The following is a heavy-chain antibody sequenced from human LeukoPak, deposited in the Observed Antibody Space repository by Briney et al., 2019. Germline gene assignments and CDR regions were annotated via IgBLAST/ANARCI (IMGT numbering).Heavy chain of an antibody. Sequence: GASVKVSCKASRYTFSNYDINWVRQATGQGLEWMGWMSPNSGNTGYAQKFQGRVTMTRNTSISTAYMELTSLRSEDTAVYYCARGAPNWGFDYWGQGTLVTVSS. D-gene: IGHD7-27*01. CDR3: ARGAPNWGFDY. CDR2: MSPNSGNT. CDR1: RYTFSNYD. J-gene: IGHJ4*02. V-gene: IGHV1-8*01.